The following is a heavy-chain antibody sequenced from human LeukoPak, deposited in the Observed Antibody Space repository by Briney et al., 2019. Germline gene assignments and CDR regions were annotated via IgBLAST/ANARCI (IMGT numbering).Heavy chain of an antibody. D-gene: IGHD3-10*01. Sequence: ASVKVSCKASGYXFITYGMSWVRQAPGQGLEWMGWISAYNGNTNYAQKFQGRVTMTTDTSTSTAYMELRSLRSDDTAVYYCARGYSRFGESTDAFDIWGQGTMVTVSS. J-gene: IGHJ3*02. CDR1: GYXFITYG. V-gene: IGHV1-18*01. CDR2: ISAYNGNT. CDR3: ARGYSRFGESTDAFDI.